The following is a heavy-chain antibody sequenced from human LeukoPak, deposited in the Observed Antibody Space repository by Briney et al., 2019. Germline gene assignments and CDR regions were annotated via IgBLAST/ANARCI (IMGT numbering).Heavy chain of an antibody. CDR1: GYTFTSYG. V-gene: IGHV1-18*04. Sequence: GASVKVSCKASGYTFTSYGISWVRQAPGQGLXXXXXISAYNGNXXYAQKLQGRVTMTTDTSTSTAYMELRSLRSDDTAVYYCARGKYSSSWYYPGCWGQGTLVTVSS. CDR3: ARGKYSSSWYYPGC. D-gene: IGHD6-13*01. J-gene: IGHJ4*02. CDR2: ISAYNGNX.